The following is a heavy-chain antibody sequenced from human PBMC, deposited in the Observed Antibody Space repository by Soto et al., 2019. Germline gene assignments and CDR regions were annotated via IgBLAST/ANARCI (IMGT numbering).Heavy chain of an antibody. CDR3: AYSYLLGYYYYGMDV. V-gene: IGHV1-18*01. D-gene: IGHD3-16*02. Sequence: QVQLVQSGAEVKKPGASVKVSCKASGYTFTSYGISWVRQAPGQGLEWMGWISAYNGNTNYAQKLQGRVTMTTDSSTSTAYMELRSLRSDDTAVYYCAYSYLLGYYYYGMDVWGQGTTVTVSS. CDR2: ISAYNGNT. J-gene: IGHJ6*02. CDR1: GYTFTSYG.